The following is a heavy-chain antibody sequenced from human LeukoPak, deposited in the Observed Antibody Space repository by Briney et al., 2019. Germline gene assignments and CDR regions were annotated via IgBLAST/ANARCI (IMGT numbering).Heavy chain of an antibody. V-gene: IGHV3-30*02. CDR2: IRYDGSNK. CDR3: AKVRVYYDSSGFTYYFDY. Sequence: PGGSLRLSCAASGFTFSSYGTHWVRQAPGKGLEWVAFIRYDGSNKYYADSVKGRFTISRDNSKNTLYLQMNSLRAEDTAVYYCAKVRVYYDSSGFTYYFDYWGQGTLVTVSS. J-gene: IGHJ4*02. CDR1: GFTFSSYG. D-gene: IGHD3-22*01.